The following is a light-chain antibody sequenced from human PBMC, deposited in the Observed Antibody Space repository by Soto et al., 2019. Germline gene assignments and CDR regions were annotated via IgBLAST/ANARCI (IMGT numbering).Light chain of an antibody. CDR2: NAS. J-gene: IGKJ3*01. CDR1: HSVDTW. Sequence: EIVLTQYPATMSLSPGERATLSCRASHSVDTWLAWYQQKPGQAPRLLIYNASNRATGIPARFSGSGSGTDFTLTISSLEPEDFAVYYCQQRSTAMTFGPGTKVDIK. V-gene: IGKV3-11*01. CDR3: QQRSTAMT.